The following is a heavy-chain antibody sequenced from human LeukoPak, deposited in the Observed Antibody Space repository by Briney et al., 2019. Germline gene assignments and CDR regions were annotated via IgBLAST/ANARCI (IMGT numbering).Heavy chain of an antibody. V-gene: IGHV3-21*01. J-gene: IGHJ4*02. Sequence: PEGSLRLSCEASGFTFNTYSMNWARQAPGKGLEWVSSIDSSGGYMFYADSVKGRFTISRDNSKNTLYLQMNSLRAEDTAVYYCARVIAAAGTRVDYWGQGTLVTVSS. CDR1: GFTFNTYS. D-gene: IGHD6-13*01. CDR3: ARVIAAAGTRVDY. CDR2: IDSSGGYM.